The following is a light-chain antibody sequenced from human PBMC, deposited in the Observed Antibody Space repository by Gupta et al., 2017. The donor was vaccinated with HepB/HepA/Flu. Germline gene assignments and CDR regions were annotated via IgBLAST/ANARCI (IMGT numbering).Light chain of an antibody. V-gene: IGKV3-11*01. J-gene: IGKJ2*01. CDR3: QHLTNWPPYT. CDR1: LDINKD. CDR2: GAS. Sequence: EVLLTQSPATLSLSPGERATLSCNSSLDINKDLAWYQQKGGQAPRLLIYGASRRVTGIPDRFSGSGSGTHFALTVSSLDPEDFAVYFCQHLTNWPPYTFGQGTRLEI.